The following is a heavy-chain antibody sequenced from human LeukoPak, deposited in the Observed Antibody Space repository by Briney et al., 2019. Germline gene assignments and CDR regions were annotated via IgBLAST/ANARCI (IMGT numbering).Heavy chain of an antibody. CDR1: GFTFSSYW. CDR2: IKQDGSEK. D-gene: IGHD3-10*01. V-gene: IGHV3-7*03. CDR3: ARHGTITMVGGRLRYYYMDV. J-gene: IGHJ6*03. Sequence: GGSLRLSYAVSGFTFSSYWMSWVRQAPGKGLEWVANIKQDGSEKYYVDSVKGRFTISRDNAKNSLYLQMNSLRAEDTAVYYCARHGTITMVGGRLRYYYMDVWGKGATVTISS.